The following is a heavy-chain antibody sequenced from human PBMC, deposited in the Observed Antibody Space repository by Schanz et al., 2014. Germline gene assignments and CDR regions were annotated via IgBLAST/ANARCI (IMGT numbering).Heavy chain of an antibody. CDR1: GFTFSDSF. CDR2: ISSSGNII. V-gene: IGHV3-11*04. J-gene: IGHJ4*02. CDR3: ARDREAYSGTYSHFDY. Sequence: QVLLVESGGGLVKPGGSLRLSCSASGFTFSDSFMSWIRQTPGKGLEWLSYISSSGNIIHYADSVKGRFTISRDNAKNSLYLQMTGLRAEDTAVYYCARDREAYSGTYSHFDYWGQGTLVTVSS. D-gene: IGHD1-26*01.